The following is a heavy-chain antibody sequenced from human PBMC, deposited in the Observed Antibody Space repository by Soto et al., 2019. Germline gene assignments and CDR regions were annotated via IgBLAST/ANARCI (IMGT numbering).Heavy chain of an antibody. CDR2: INPNSGGT. D-gene: IGHD6-13*01. V-gene: IGHV1-2*04. J-gene: IGHJ6*02. CDR3: ARDGLAAAGRYYYDGMHV. Sequence: QVQLVQSGAEVKKPGASVKVSCKASGYTFTGYYMHWVRQAPGQGLEWMGWINPNSGGTNYAQKFQGWGTMTRDTAISQAYMELSRLRSDDTAVYYCARDGLAAAGRYYYDGMHVWGQGTTVTVSS. CDR1: GYTFTGYY.